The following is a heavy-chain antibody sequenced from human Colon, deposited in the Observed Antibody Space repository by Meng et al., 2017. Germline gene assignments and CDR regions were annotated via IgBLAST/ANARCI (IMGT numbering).Heavy chain of an antibody. V-gene: IGHV3-30*01. J-gene: IGHJ4*02. CDR1: GFTFSSYA. CDR3: ARELSV. D-gene: IGHD3-10*01. Sequence: GESLKISCAASGFTFSSYAMHWVRQAPGKGLEWVAVISYDGSNKYYADSVKGRFTISRGNSKNTLYLQMNSLRAEDTAVYYCARELSVGGQGTLVTVSS. CDR2: ISYDGSNK.